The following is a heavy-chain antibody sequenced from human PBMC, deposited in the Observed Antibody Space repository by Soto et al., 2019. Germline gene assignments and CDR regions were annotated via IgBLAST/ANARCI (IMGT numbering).Heavy chain of an antibody. V-gene: IGHV3-30-3*01. D-gene: IGHD2-15*01. CDR1: GFTCSSYA. J-gene: IGHJ6*01. Sequence: QVQLVESGGGGSRPGRSLRLSWAASGFTCSSYAMHGFRQVPAKGLVWVAVISYDGTKKFYRDSGKGRFTISRDNSKHTRYLQMNSLRCEATAAYYCARGDREDIAVVVGARPGEYGVDVWGQGTTVTVSS. CDR3: ARGDREDIAVVVGARPGEYGVDV. CDR2: ISYDGTKK.